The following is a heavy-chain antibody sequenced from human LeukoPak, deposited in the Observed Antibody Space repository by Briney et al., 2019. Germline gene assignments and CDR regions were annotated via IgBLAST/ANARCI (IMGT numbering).Heavy chain of an antibody. CDR2: MYDSGGTT. J-gene: IGHJ3*02. Sequence: PSETLSLTCTVSGGSIRNYYWSWIRQPPGKGLEWIAYMYDSGGTTNYNPSLKNRITTSVDTSKNQFSLRLTSVTAADTAVYYCARVGGLMYYYGSPIWGQGTMVTVSS. D-gene: IGHD3-10*01. CDR1: GGSIRNYY. V-gene: IGHV4-59*01. CDR3: ARVGGLMYYYGSPI.